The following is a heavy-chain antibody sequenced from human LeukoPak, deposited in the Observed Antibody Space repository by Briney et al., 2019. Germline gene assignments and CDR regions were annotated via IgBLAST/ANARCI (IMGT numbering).Heavy chain of an antibody. J-gene: IGHJ3*02. CDR1: GFTFTNYW. CDR3: ARASYNWGFQNSALDI. D-gene: IGHD7-27*01. Sequence: GGSLRLSCAASGFTFTNYWMSWVRQAPGKGLEWVANIKQDGSEKYYVDSVKGRFTTSRDNAKNSLSLQMNGLRTEDAAVYYCARASYNWGFQNSALDIWGQGTTVTVSS. CDR2: IKQDGSEK. V-gene: IGHV3-7*01.